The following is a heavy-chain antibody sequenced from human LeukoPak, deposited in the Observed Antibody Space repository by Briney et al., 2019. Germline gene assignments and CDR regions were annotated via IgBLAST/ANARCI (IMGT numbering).Heavy chain of an antibody. Sequence: ASVTVSCKASGYTFTSYGISWVRQAPGQGLEWMGWISAYNGNTNYAQKLQGRVTMTTDTSTSTAYMELRSLRSDDTAVYYCARVATFGGVIANWFDPWGQGTLVTVSS. CDR2: ISAYNGNT. CDR1: GYTFTSYG. CDR3: ARVATFGGVIANWFDP. V-gene: IGHV1-18*01. J-gene: IGHJ5*02. D-gene: IGHD3-16*02.